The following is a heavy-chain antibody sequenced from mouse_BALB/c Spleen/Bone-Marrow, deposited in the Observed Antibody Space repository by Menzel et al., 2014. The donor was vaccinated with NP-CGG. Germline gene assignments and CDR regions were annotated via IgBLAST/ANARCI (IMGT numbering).Heavy chain of an antibody. CDR1: GFNIKDTY. J-gene: IGHJ4*01. V-gene: IGHV14-3*02. CDR3: ARWEYYAMDY. Sequence: EVQLQQSGAELVKPGASVKLSCTASGFNIKDTYMHWVKQRPEQALEWIGRIDPANGNTKYDPKFQGKATITADTSSNTAYLQLSSLTSEDTAVYYCARWEYYAMDYWGQGTSVTLSS. CDR2: IDPANGNT. D-gene: IGHD4-1*01.